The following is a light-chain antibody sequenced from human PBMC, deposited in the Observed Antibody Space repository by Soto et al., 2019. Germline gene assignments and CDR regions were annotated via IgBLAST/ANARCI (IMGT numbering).Light chain of an antibody. CDR1: SSDVGGYNY. V-gene: IGLV2-14*01. CDR3: SSSTSSSTTHVV. CDR2: DVS. J-gene: IGLJ2*01. Sequence: QSALTQPASVSGSPGQSITISCTGTSSDVGGYNYVSWYQQHPGKAPKLIIYDVSNRPSGVSNRFSGSKSGNTASLTISGRQAEDEDDYYCSSSTSSSTTHVVFGGGTKLTVL.